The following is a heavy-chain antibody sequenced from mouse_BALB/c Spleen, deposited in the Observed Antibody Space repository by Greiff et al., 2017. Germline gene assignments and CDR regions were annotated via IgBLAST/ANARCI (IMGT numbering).Heavy chain of an antibody. CDR3: ASLSTVVATDYAMDY. CDR1: GFNIKDTY. J-gene: IGHJ4*01. CDR2: IDPANGNT. Sequence: EVQVVESGAELVKPGASVKLSCTASGFNIKDTYMHWVKQRPEQGLEWIGRIDPANGNTKYDPKFQGKATITADTSSNTAYLQLSSLTSEDTAVYYCASLSTVVATDYAMDYWGQGTSVTVSS. V-gene: IGHV14-3*02. D-gene: IGHD1-1*01.